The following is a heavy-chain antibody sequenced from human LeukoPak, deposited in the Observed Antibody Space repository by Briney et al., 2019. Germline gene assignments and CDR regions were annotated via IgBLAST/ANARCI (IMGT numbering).Heavy chain of an antibody. CDR3: ARVRKEWGGRLNYFDY. J-gene: IGHJ4*02. Sequence: GGSLRLSCAASGFTFSSYSMNWVRQAPGKGLEWVSYISSSSSTIYYADSVKGRFTISRDNAKNSLYLQMNSLRAEDTAVYYCARVRKEWGGRLNYFDYWGQGTLVTVSS. CDR2: ISSSSSTI. V-gene: IGHV3-48*01. CDR1: GFTFSSYS. D-gene: IGHD3-3*01.